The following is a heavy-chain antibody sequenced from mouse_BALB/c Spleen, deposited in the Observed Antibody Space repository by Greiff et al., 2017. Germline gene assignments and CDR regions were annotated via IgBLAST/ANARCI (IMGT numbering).Heavy chain of an antibody. J-gene: IGHJ4*01. V-gene: IGHV5-4*02. CDR1: GFTFSDYY. CDR3: ARLGYDGGGAMDY. D-gene: IGHD2-14*01. CDR2: ISDGGSYT. Sequence: EVMLVESGGGLVKPGGSLKLSCAASGFTFSDYYMYWVRQTPEKRLEWVATISDGGSYTYYPDSVKGRFTISRDNAKNNLYLQMSSLKSEDTAMYYCARLGYDGGGAMDYWGQGTSVTVSS.